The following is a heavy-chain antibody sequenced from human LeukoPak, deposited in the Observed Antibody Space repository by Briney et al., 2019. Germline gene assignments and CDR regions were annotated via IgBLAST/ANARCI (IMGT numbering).Heavy chain of an antibody. CDR3: ARDNHFDY. V-gene: IGHV3-48*03. CDR2: ISSTGSSI. Sequence: PGGSLRLSCAASGFTFSSYDTNWVRQAPGKGLDWLSYISSTGSSIYYADSVKGRFTISRDNAKNSLYLQMNNMRAEDTAMYYCARDNHFDYWGQGTLVTVSS. CDR1: GFTFSSYD. D-gene: IGHD1-14*01. J-gene: IGHJ4*02.